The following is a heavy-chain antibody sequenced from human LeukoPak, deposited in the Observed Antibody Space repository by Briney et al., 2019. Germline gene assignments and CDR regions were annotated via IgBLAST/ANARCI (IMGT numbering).Heavy chain of an antibody. Sequence: SQTLSLTCTVSRGSISSGSYYWSWIRQPPGKGLEWIGYLYYSGSTNYNPSLKSRVTISVDTSKNQFSLKLRSVTAADTAVYYCARDYGSSWYYFDYWGQGTLVTVSS. CDR1: RGSISSGSYY. V-gene: IGHV4-61*01. D-gene: IGHD6-13*01. CDR2: LYYSGST. CDR3: ARDYGSSWYYFDY. J-gene: IGHJ4*02.